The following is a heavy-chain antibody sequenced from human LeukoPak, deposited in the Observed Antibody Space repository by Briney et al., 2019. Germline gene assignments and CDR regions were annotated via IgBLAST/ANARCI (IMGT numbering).Heavy chain of an antibody. CDR2: IYPGDSDT. D-gene: IGHD4-17*01. CDR1: GYSFTSYW. Sequence: GESLRISCKGSGYSFTSYWIGWVRQMPGKGLEWMGIIYPGDSDTRYSPSFQGQVTISAVKSISTAYLQWSSLKASDTAMYYCATSRDDYGDPYYFDYWGQGTLVTVSS. V-gene: IGHV5-51*01. J-gene: IGHJ4*02. CDR3: ATSRDDYGDPYYFDY.